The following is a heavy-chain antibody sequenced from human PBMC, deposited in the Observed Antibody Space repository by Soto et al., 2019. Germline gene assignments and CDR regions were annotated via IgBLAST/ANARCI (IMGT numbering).Heavy chain of an antibody. CDR1: GFTFSSYA. CDR2: ISGSGGST. V-gene: IGHV3-23*01. J-gene: IGHJ4*02. CDR3: AREGINSYNGYYFDS. Sequence: EVTLRLSCSASGFTFSSYAMNWVRLAPGKGLEWVPAISGSGGSTYYADSVKGRFTISRDNPKKTLYLQMNSLRAEDTAVYYCAREGINSYNGYYFDSWEQVTGVAVAS. D-gene: IGHD1-26*01.